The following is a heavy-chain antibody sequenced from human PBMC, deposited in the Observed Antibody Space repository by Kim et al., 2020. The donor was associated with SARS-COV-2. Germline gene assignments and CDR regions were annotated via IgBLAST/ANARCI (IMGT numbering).Heavy chain of an antibody. D-gene: IGHD3-10*01. J-gene: IGHJ4*02. Sequence: GESLKISCKGSGYSFTTYWISWLRQMPGKGLEWTGRIDPSDSYTNYSPSFQGHVTISVDKSISTAYLQWSSLKASDTAMYYCARHKGSGSYSLDYWGQGTLVTVSS. V-gene: IGHV5-10-1*01. CDR2: IDPSDSYT. CDR3: ARHKGSGSYSLDY. CDR1: GYSFTTYW.